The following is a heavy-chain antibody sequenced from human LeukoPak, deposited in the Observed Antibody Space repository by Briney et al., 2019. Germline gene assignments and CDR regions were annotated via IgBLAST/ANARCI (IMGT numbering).Heavy chain of an antibody. CDR3: ARGTGIAAAGSFDP. Sequence: SETLSLTCAVYGGSFSGYSWTWIRQPPGKGLEWIGEINHSGSTNYNPSLKSRVTISVDTSKNQFSLKLSSVTAADTAVYYCARGTGIAAAGSFDPWGQGTLVTVSS. CDR2: INHSGST. J-gene: IGHJ5*02. D-gene: IGHD6-13*01. CDR1: GGSFSGYS. V-gene: IGHV4-34*01.